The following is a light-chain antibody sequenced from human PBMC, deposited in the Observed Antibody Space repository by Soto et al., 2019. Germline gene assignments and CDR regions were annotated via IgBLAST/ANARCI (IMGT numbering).Light chain of an antibody. CDR3: QQYGSSPL. CDR1: QSISSNK. J-gene: IGKJ5*01. Sequence: ELLWTQSPVILTLSPLEVGTVSFRASQSISSNKLAWYQQKPGQAPRLLIYGASSRATGIPDRFSGSGSGTDFTLTISRLETEDFAVYYCQQYGSSPLFGQGTRLDIK. V-gene: IGKV3-20*01. CDR2: GAS.